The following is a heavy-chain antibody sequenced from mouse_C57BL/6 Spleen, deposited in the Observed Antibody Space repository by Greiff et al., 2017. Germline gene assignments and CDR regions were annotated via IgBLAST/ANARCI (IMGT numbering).Heavy chain of an antibody. CDR1: GYTFTSYW. CDR3: ARSGYYGSSYYFDV. J-gene: IGHJ1*03. CDR2: IDPSDSET. V-gene: IGHV1-52*01. Sequence: VQLQQPGAELVRPGSSVKLSCKASGYTFTSYWMHWVKQRPIQGLEWIGNIDPSDSETHYNQKFKDKATLTVDKSSSTAYMQLISLTSEDSAVYYCARSGYYGSSYYFDVWGTGTTVTVSS. D-gene: IGHD1-1*01.